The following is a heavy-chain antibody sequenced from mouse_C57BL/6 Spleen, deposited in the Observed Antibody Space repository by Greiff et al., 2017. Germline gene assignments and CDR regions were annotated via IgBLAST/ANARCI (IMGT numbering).Heavy chain of an antibody. D-gene: IGHD2-4*01. Sequence: QVQLQQPGAELVMPGASVKLSCKASGYTFTSYWMHWVQQRPGQGLEWIGEIDPSASYTNYNQKFKGKSTLTVDKSSSPAYMQLSSLTSEDSAVYYCARGGDYDGAWFAYWGQGTLVTVSA. J-gene: IGHJ3*01. CDR3: ARGGDYDGAWFAY. CDR1: GYTFTSYW. CDR2: IDPSASYT. V-gene: IGHV1-69*01.